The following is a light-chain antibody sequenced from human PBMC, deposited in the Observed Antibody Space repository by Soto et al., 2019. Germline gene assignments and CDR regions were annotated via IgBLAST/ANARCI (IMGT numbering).Light chain of an antibody. Sequence: IVLTQSPGTLSLYPGERATLSCRASQSVNSGYLAWYQHTPGQAPRLLIYDTSTRATGIPDRFSGSGSGTDFTLTISRLEPEDFAVFYCQQYGSSPRTFGQGTKWIS. CDR2: DTS. J-gene: IGKJ1*01. CDR1: QSVNSGY. CDR3: QQYGSSPRT. V-gene: IGKV3-20*01.